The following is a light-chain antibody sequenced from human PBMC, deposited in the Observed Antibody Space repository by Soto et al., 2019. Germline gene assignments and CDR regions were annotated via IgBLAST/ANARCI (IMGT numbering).Light chain of an antibody. J-gene: IGKJ5*01. V-gene: IGKV3-20*01. Sequence: ETVLTQSPGTLSLSPGERATLSCRASQSITNNYLAWYQQKPGQAPRLLMYGASSRVTGIPDRFSGSGSGTDFTLTISRLEPEDFAVYYCQQYRTSPITFGQGTRLEIK. CDR2: GAS. CDR3: QQYRTSPIT. CDR1: QSITNNY.